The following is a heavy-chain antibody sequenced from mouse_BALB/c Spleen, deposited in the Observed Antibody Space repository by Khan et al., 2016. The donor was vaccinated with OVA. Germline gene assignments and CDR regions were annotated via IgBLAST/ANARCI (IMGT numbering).Heavy chain of an antibody. CDR2: ISPGSGDT. V-gene: IGHV1-77*01. CDR1: GYTFTDYY. D-gene: IGHD1-2*01. CDR3: ARRNYFGYTFAY. J-gene: IGHJ3*01. Sequence: QVQLQQSGAELARPGASVKLSCKASGYTFTDYYINWVKRRTGQGLEWIGEISPGSGDTYYNERFKGKATLTADKSSSTAYMQLSSLTSAASAVYFCARRNYFGYTFAYWGQGTLVPVSA.